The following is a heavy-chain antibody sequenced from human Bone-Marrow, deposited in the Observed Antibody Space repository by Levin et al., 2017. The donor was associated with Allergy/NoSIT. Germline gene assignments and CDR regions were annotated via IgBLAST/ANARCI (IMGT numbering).Heavy chain of an antibody. V-gene: IGHV3-43D*04. J-gene: IGHJ5*01. CDR3: AKEVMFRGGSPGGWFES. D-gene: IGHD3-16*01. CDR2: ISWDGGTT. CDR1: GFTFHDYA. Sequence: GGSLRLSCAASGFTFHDYAMHWVRQAPGKGLEWVSLISWDGGTTYYSDSVKGRLTISRDINKNSLYLQMNSLRPEDTAVYYCAKEVMFRGGSPGGWFESWGQGTLVTVSS.